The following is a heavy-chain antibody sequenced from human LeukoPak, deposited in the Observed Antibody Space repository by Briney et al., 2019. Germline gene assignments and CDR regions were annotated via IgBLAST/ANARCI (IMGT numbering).Heavy chain of an antibody. CDR3: AKLLEQQVYYFDF. Sequence: GGSLRLSCAASGFTFSSYSMNWVRQAPGKGLEWVSGISDTGGTTHYADSVKGRFIISRDNSKNTLSLQMKSLRAQDTAVYYCAKLLEQQVYYFDFWGQGALVTVSS. CDR2: ISDTGGTT. D-gene: IGHD6-13*01. CDR1: GFTFSSYS. J-gene: IGHJ4*02. V-gene: IGHV3-23*01.